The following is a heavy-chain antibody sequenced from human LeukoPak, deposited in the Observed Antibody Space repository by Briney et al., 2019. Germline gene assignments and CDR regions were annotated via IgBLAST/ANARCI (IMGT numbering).Heavy chain of an antibody. CDR3: ATNSGPFLDTYYYYYMDV. CDR1: GFTFSGYD. Sequence: GGSLRLSCAASGFTFSGYDMNWVRQAPGKGLEWVSYISSSTSTIYYADSVKGRFTISRDNAKNSLYLQMNSLRAEDTAVYYCATNSGPFLDTYYYYYMDVWGKGTTVTVSS. J-gene: IGHJ6*03. CDR2: ISSSTSTI. V-gene: IGHV3-48*01. D-gene: IGHD3-10*01.